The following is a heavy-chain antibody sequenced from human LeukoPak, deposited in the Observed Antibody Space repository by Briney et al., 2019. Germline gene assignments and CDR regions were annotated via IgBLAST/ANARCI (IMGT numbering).Heavy chain of an antibody. D-gene: IGHD5-18*01. CDR2: ISYRGSTI. J-gene: IGHJ4*02. CDR3: ARGSSRYSYGYLDY. CDR1: EFTFNNHD. V-gene: IGHV3-48*03. Sequence: GGSLRPSCAASEFTFNNHDMHWVRQAPGKGLEWVSYISYRGSTIYYADSVKGRFTISGDNAKNSLYLQMNSLRAEDTAVYYCARGSSRYSYGYLDYWGQGTLVTVSS.